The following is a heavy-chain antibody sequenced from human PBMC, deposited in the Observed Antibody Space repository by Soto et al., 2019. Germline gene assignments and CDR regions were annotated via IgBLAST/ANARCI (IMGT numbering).Heavy chain of an antibody. V-gene: IGHV3-66*01. J-gene: IGHJ4*02. CDR1: GFTVSRNY. CDR3: RRDSETSELSTSRDY. Sequence: HRGGSLRLSSAASGFTVSRNYMSWVRQAPGKGMEWVSVIYSGGSTYYADSVKGRFTISRASSKNTLYLQMSSLRAEYSSVYSFRRDSETSELSTSRDYWGQGNLVTVSS. CDR2: IYSGGST. D-gene: IGHD1-26*01.